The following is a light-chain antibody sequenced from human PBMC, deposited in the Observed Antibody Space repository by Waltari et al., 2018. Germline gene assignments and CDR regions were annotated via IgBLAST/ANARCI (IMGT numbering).Light chain of an antibody. V-gene: IGKV3-11*01. CDR1: QSVTSY. CDR3: QQRSNWPPALT. CDR2: DAS. Sequence: DSVLMQSPATLSLSPGARAPLSCRASQSVTSYLAWYQQKPGQAPRLLIFDASKRATGIPARFSGSGSGTDFTLTISSLEPEDFAVYYCQQRSNWPPALTFGGGTKVEIK. J-gene: IGKJ4*01.